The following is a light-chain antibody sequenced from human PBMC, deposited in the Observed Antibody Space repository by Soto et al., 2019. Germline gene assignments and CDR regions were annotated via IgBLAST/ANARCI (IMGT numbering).Light chain of an antibody. Sequence: DIQMTQSPSSLSASVGDRVNITCRASQGISNYLSWYQQKPGKVPKLLIYAASTLQSGVPSRFSGSGSGTDFTLTISSLQPEDVATYYCQKYNSALEGTFGQGTKV. CDR3: QKYNSALEGT. CDR1: QGISNY. V-gene: IGKV1-27*01. CDR2: AAS. J-gene: IGKJ1*01.